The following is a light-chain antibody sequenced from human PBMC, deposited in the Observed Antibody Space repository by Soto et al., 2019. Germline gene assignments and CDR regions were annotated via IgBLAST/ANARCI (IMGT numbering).Light chain of an antibody. CDR1: QRVSSH. CDR2: DTS. CDR3: QQRSNCPMYT. V-gene: IGKV3-11*01. Sequence: EVVLTQSPDTLSLSPGARATLSCRASQRVSSHFAWYHQKPGQAPRLLIFDTSKRATGIPARFSGSGSGTDFTVTISNLDPEYFAVYCCQQRSNCPMYTVGQGTKVEIK. J-gene: IGKJ2*01.